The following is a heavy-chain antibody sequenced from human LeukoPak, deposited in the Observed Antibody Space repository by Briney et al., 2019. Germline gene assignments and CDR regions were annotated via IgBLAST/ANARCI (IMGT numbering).Heavy chain of an antibody. J-gene: IGHJ2*01. V-gene: IGHV3-7*03. CDR1: GFTFSNYW. CDR3: AKAPGLEGWYFDL. CDR2: IKEDGSDK. Sequence: GGSLRLSCAASGFTFSNYWMSWVRQAPGKGLEWVANIKEDGSDKNYVDSVKGRFTISRDNAKNSLYLQMNSLRAEDTALYYCAKAPGLEGWYFDLWGRGTLVTVSS. D-gene: IGHD3-3*01.